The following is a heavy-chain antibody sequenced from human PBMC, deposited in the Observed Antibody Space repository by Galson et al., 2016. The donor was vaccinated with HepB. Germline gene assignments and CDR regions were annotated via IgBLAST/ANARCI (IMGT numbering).Heavy chain of an antibody. J-gene: IGHJ4*02. CDR2: IRSKAYGGTT. D-gene: IGHD6-13*01. V-gene: IGHV3-49*03. CDR3: TRDRRGSSWYFDY. CDR1: GFTFGDYA. Sequence: SLRLSCAASGFTFGDYAMSWFRQASGKGLEWVGFIRSKAYGGTTEYAASVKGRFTISRDDSKSIAYLQMNSLKTEDTAVYYCTRDRRGSSWYFDYWGQGTLVTVSS.